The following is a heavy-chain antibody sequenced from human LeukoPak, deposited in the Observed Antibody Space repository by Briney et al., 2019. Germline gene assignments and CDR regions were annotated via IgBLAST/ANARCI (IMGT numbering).Heavy chain of an antibody. D-gene: IGHD1-26*01. CDR2: SNPNRGST. V-gene: IGHV1-2*02. CDR3: ERGAGDGGRYYYYYYMDV. CDR1: GYTFTGYY. J-gene: IGHJ6*03. Sequence: ASVKVSCKAAGYTFTGYYMLWVRQSPGQGRGGMGWSNPNRGSTNYAQTFQGRVTLTRDTSTSTAYMEMSTLRSHDTAVYYCERGAGDGGRYYYYYYMDVWGQGTLVTVSS.